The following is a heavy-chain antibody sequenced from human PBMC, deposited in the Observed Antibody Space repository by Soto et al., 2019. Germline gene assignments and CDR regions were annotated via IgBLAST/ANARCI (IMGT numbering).Heavy chain of an antibody. V-gene: IGHV5-51*01. J-gene: IGHJ1*01. CDR3: MACLYDVVGVLELLHH. CDR2: IYPDGSET. D-gene: IGHD2-15*01. Sequence: EVQLVQSGAEVKKPGESLKISCKASGYSLINSFSKYWIGWVRQMPGKGLEWMGIIYPDGSETQYSPSFQGQVTISADKSTSTAYLQWSSLKASDTAMYYCMACLYDVVGVLELLHHWGQGTLVTVSS. CDR1: GYSLINSFSKYW.